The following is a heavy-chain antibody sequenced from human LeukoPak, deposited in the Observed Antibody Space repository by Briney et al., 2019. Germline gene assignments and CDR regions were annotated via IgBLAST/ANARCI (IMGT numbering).Heavy chain of an antibody. V-gene: IGHV5-51*01. CDR1: GSLFTSYW. CDR3: ARQLCSSTSCYATNFDL. CDR2: IYPGDSDT. J-gene: IGHJ2*01. D-gene: IGHD2-2*01. Sequence: PGESLQISCQGSGSLFTSYWIGWGRQLPGKGLEGMGIIYPGDSDTRYSPSFQGQVTISADKSISTAYLKWSSLKASDTAMYYCARQLCSSTSCYATNFDLWGRGTLVTVSS.